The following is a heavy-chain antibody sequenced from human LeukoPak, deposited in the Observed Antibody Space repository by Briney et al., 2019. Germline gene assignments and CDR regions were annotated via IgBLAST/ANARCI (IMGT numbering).Heavy chain of an antibody. CDR3: ARGGSSWYDY. D-gene: IGHD6-13*01. V-gene: IGHV7-4-1*02. Sequence: GASVKVSCKASEYTFTSYAMNWVRQAPGQELEWMGWINTNTGNPTYARGFTGRFVFSLDTSVNTAYLEISSLKGEDSAVYYCARGGSSWYDYWGQGTLVTVSS. CDR2: INTNTGNP. J-gene: IGHJ4*02. CDR1: EYTFTSYA.